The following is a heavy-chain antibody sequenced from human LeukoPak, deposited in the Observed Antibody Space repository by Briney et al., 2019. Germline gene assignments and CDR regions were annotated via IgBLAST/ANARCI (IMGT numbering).Heavy chain of an antibody. CDR3: ARVGAVGGVFRAFDL. CDR1: GFTVSSNY. D-gene: IGHD3-16*01. V-gene: IGHV3-66*01. Sequence: GGSLRLSCAASGFTVSSNYISWVRQAPGKGLEWVSFTYSGGSTYFADSVKGRFTISRDNSKNTLYLQMNSLRAEDTAVYYCARVGAVGGVFRAFDLWGQGTVVTVSS. CDR2: TYSGGST. J-gene: IGHJ3*01.